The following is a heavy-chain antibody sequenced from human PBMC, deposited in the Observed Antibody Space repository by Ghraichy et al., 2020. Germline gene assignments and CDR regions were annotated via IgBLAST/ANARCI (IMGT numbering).Heavy chain of an antibody. CDR2: IIPIFGTA. D-gene: IGHD3-22*01. V-gene: IGHV1-69*13. J-gene: IGHJ6*02. CDR1: GGTFSSYA. CDR3: ARSGYGDYYYYGMDV. Sequence: SVKVSCKASGGTFSSYAISWARQAPGQGLEWMGGIIPIFGTANYAQKVQGRVTITADESTSTAYMELSSLRSEDTAVYYCARSGYGDYYYYGMDVWAQGPTVTVSS.